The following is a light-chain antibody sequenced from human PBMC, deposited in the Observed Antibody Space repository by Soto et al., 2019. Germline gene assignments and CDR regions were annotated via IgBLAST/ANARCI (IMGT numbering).Light chain of an antibody. Sequence: DIQMTQSPSSLSASVGDRVTITCRASQSISSFLNWYQQKPGKAPKLLMYAASSLQSGVPSRFSGRESGTDFTLTISSLQPEDFATYYCQQSYITPYTFGQGTKLEIK. V-gene: IGKV1-39*01. CDR3: QQSYITPYT. CDR2: AAS. CDR1: QSISSF. J-gene: IGKJ2*01.